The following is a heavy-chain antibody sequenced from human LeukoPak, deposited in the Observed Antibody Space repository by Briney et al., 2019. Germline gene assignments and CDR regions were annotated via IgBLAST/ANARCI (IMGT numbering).Heavy chain of an antibody. J-gene: IGHJ4*02. Sequence: PSETLSLACAVSGGSISSSNWWSWVRQPPGKGLEWIGEIYHSGSTNYNPSLKSRVTISVDKSKNQFSLKLSSVTAAGTAVYYCARAADYGDFPDYWGQGTLVTVSS. CDR3: ARAADYGDFPDY. CDR2: IYHSGST. CDR1: GGSISSSNW. D-gene: IGHD4-17*01. V-gene: IGHV4-4*02.